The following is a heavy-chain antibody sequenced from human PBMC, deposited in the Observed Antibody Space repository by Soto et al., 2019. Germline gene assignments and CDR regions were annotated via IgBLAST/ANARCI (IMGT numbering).Heavy chain of an antibody. CDR3: ARASIQFVELYRGSLDP. CDR2: IIPVFGTA. D-gene: IGHD3-10*01. Sequence: QVQLVQSGAEVKKPGSSVKVSCKASGGTFSSYAISWVRQAPGQGLEWVGGIIPVFGTANYAQKFQGRVTIPADDSTSTAYMELNSLRSYDTAVYYCARASIQFVELYRGSLDPWLQGPLVTVSP. J-gene: IGHJ5*02. V-gene: IGHV1-69*01. CDR1: GGTFSSYA.